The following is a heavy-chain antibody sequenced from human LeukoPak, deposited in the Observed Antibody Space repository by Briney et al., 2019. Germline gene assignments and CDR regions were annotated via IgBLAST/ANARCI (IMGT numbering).Heavy chain of an antibody. CDR1: GFTFSSYS. D-gene: IGHD6-13*01. V-gene: IGHV3-48*04. CDR2: ISSSSSTI. Sequence: GGSLRLSCAASGFTFSSYSMNWVRQAPGKGLEWVSYISSSSSTIYYADSVKGRFTISRDNAKNSLYLQMNSLRAEDTAVYYCARRYSSSWTNWFDPWGQGTLVTVSS. CDR3: ARRYSSSWTNWFDP. J-gene: IGHJ5*02.